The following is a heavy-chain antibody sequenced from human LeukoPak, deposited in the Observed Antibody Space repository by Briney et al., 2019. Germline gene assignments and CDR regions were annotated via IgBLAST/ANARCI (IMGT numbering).Heavy chain of an antibody. CDR3: VRYLSSGLDL. CDR1: GGSITNFY. J-gene: IGHJ5*02. D-gene: IGHD3-22*01. V-gene: IGHV4-59*13. Sequence: SETLSLTRTVSGGSITNFYWGWIRQPPGTGLQWVGYILYTGITSYNPSLKSRLTLSVDTSIHQFSLTLTSVTAADTATYYCVRYLSSGLDLWGPGTPVTVSS. CDR2: ILYTGIT.